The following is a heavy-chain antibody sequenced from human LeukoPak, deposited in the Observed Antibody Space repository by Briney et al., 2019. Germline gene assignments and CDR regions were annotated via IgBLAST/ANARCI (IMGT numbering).Heavy chain of an antibody. CDR1: GDSISRGGYY. V-gene: IGHV4-31*03. CDR2: IYYSGST. D-gene: IGHD3-10*01. Sequence: SETLSLTCTVSGDSISRGGYYWSWIRQHPGEGLEWIGYIYYSGSTYYNPSLKSRVTISVDTSKNQFSLKLSSVTAADTAVDYCARDKPYGSESYIDHWGQGTLVTVSS. CDR3: ARDKPYGSESYIDH. J-gene: IGHJ4*02.